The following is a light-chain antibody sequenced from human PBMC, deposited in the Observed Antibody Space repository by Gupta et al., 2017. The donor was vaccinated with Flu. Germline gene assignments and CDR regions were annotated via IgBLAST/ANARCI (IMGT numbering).Light chain of an antibody. CDR1: QSVFYSSTNKNY. J-gene: IGKJ5*01. V-gene: IGKV4-1*01. Sequence: DIVMTQSPDSLAVSLGEGATINCKSSQSVFYSSTNKNYLSWYQQKPGQPPKLLIYWASTRASGVPDRFSGGGSGTDFTLTISSLQAEDVAVYYCQQYYSSPITFGQGTRLEIK. CDR3: QQYYSSPIT. CDR2: WAS.